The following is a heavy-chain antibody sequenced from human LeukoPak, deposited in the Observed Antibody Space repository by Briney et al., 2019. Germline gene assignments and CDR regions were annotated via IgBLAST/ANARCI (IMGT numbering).Heavy chain of an antibody. Sequence: PGGSLRLSCAVSGITLSNYGMTWVRQAPGKGLEWVAGISDTGGRTNYADSVKGRFTISRDNAKNSLFLQMNTLRAEDTAVYYCVECAPYGYFDYWGQGTLVTASS. J-gene: IGHJ4*02. D-gene: IGHD3-10*01. CDR1: GITLSNYG. V-gene: IGHV3-23*01. CDR3: VECAPYGYFDY. CDR2: ISDTGGRT.